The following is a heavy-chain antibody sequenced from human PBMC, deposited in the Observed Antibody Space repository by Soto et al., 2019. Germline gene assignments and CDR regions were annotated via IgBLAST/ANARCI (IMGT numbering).Heavy chain of an antibody. CDR2: IYYSGST. CDR1: GGSISSSSYY. Sequence: PSETLSLTCTVSGGSISSSSYYWGWIRQPPGKGLEWIGSIYYSGSTYYNPSLKSRVTISVDTSKNQFSLKLSSVTAVDTAVYYCARRGITGTHRGYYYYGMDVRSEGTTVTVSS. V-gene: IGHV4-39*01. CDR3: ARRGITGTHRGYYYYGMDV. D-gene: IGHD1-20*01. J-gene: IGHJ6*04.